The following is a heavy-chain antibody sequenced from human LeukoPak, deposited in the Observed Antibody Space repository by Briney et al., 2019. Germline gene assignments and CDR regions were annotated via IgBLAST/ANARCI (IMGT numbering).Heavy chain of an antibody. J-gene: IGHJ6*02. Sequence: ASVKVSCKASGYTFTSYNINWVRQATGQGLEWMGWMNPNSGNTGYAQKFQGRVTMTRNTSISTAYMELSSLRSEDTAVYYCARGRGNFWSGNVMDVWGQGTTVTVSS. CDR3: ARGRGNFWSGNVMDV. V-gene: IGHV1-8*01. CDR2: MNPNSGNT. CDR1: GYTFTSYN. D-gene: IGHD3-3*01.